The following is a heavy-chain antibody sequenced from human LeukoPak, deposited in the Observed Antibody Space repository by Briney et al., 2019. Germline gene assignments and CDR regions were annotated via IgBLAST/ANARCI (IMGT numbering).Heavy chain of an antibody. J-gene: IGHJ4*02. V-gene: IGHV3-7*01. D-gene: IGHD6-13*01. CDR1: GFTLSSHW. Sequence: GGSLRLSCAASGFTLSSHWMSWVRQAPGKGLEWVANIKQDGSEKYYVDSVKGRFTISRDNAKNSLYLQMNSLRAEDTAVYYCGKDHGLAAGGWGQGTLVTVSS. CDR3: GKDHGLAAGG. CDR2: IKQDGSEK.